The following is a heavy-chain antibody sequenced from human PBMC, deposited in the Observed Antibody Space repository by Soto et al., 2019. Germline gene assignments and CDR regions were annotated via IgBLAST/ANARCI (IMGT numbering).Heavy chain of an antibody. D-gene: IGHD3-16*02. Sequence: GESLKISWKGSGYSFTSYWIGLVRQMPGKGLEWMGIIYPGDSDTRYSPSFQGQVTISADKSISTAYLQWSSLKASDTARYYCPSLGGLSSTPPKNSGQRTLVTVSS. J-gene: IGHJ1*01. CDR3: PSLGGLSSTPPKN. V-gene: IGHV5-51*01. CDR1: GYSFTSYW. CDR2: IYPGDSDT.